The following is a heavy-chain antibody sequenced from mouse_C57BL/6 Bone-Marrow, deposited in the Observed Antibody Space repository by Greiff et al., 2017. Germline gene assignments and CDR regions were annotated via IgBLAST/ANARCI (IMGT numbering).Heavy chain of an antibody. CDR2: IDPSDSET. V-gene: IGHV1-52*01. D-gene: IGHD1-1*01. CDR3: ARELIRYFDV. Sequence: QVQLQQSGAELVRPGSSVKLSCKASGYTFTSYWMHWVKQRPIQGLEWIGNIDPSDSETHYNQKFKDKATLTVDKSSSTAYMQLSSLTYEDSAVYYCARELIRYFDVWGTGTTVTVSS. CDR1: GYTFTSYW. J-gene: IGHJ1*03.